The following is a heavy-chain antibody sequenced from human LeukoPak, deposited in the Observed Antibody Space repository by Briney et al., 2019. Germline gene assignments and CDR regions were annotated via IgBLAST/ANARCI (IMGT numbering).Heavy chain of an antibody. CDR1: GGSFSGYY. V-gene: IGHV4-34*01. CDR2: INHSGST. Sequence: PSETLSLTCAVYGGSFSGYYWSWIRQPPGKELEWIGEINHSGSTNYNPSLKSRVTISVDTSKNQFSLKLSSVTAADTAVYYCARQATENLGVVSLTGFDYWGQGTLVTVSS. J-gene: IGHJ4*02. CDR3: ARQATENLGVVSLTGFDY. D-gene: IGHD3-16*01.